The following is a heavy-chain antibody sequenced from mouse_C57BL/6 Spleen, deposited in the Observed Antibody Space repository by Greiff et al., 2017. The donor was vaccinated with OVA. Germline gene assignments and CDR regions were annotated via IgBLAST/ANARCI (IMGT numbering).Heavy chain of an antibody. J-gene: IGHJ2*01. CDR1: GYTFTSYW. CDR3: VYGNYFDY. V-gene: IGHV1-50*01. CDR2: IDPSDSYT. Sequence: QVQLQQPGAELVKPGASVKLSCKASGYTFTSYWMQWVKQRPGQGLEWIGEIDPSDSYTNYNQKFKGKATLTVDTSSSTAYMQLSSLTSEDSAVYYCVYGNYFDYWGQGTTLTVSS. D-gene: IGHD1-1*01.